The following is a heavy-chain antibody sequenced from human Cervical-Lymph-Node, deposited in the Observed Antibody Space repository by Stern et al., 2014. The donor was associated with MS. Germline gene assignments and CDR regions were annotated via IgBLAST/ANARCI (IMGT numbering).Heavy chain of an antibody. Sequence: EVQLGESGGGLVQPGRSLRLSCAASGFTFDDYAMHWGRQAPGKGLEWVSGITWNSVSVGYADSVKGRFTISRDNAKNSLYLQMNSLRGDDTALYYCAKGSGGSGYYPVALDYWGQGTLVTVSS. J-gene: IGHJ4*02. CDR1: GFTFDDYA. CDR2: ITWNSVSV. D-gene: IGHD3-3*01. CDR3: AKGSGGSGYYPVALDY. V-gene: IGHV3-9*01.